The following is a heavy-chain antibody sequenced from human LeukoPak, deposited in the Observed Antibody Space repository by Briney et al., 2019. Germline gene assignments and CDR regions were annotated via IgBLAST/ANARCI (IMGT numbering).Heavy chain of an antibody. D-gene: IGHD3-22*01. CDR2: ISGSGGST. CDR1: GFTFSSYA. Sequence: GGSLRLSCAASGFTFSSYAMSWVRQAPGKGLEWVSAISGSGGSTYYADSVKGRFTISRDNSKNTLYLQMNSLRAEDTAVYYCARPRVDSSGYYYLRRLRDAFDIWGQGTMVTVSS. J-gene: IGHJ3*02. V-gene: IGHV3-23*01. CDR3: ARPRVDSSGYYYLRRLRDAFDI.